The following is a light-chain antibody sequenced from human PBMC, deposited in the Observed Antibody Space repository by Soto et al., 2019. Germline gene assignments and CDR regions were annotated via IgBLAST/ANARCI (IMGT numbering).Light chain of an antibody. CDR2: EVN. V-gene: IGLV2-8*01. CDR3: SSYGGSSNLV. CDR1: SSDVGGYNY. Sequence: QSALTQPPSASGSPGQSVTISRTGTSSDVGGYNYVSWYQQHPGKAPKLMIYEVNKRPSGVPDRFSGSKSGNTASLTVSGLQAEDEADYYCSSYGGSSNLVFGGGTKLTVL. J-gene: IGLJ2*01.